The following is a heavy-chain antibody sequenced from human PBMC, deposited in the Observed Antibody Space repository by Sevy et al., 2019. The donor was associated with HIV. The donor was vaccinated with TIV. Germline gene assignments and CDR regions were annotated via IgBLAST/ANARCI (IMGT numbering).Heavy chain of an antibody. Sequence: ASVKVSCKASGGTFSSYAISWVRQAPGQGLEWMGGIIPIFGTANYAQKFQGRVTITADESTSTAYMELVRLRSEDTAVYYCARVQGGFLEWLNDYYYYYGMDVWGQGTTVTVSS. V-gene: IGHV1-69*13. J-gene: IGHJ6*02. CDR1: GGTFSSYA. CDR2: IIPIFGTA. D-gene: IGHD3-3*01. CDR3: ARVQGGFLEWLNDYYYYYGMDV.